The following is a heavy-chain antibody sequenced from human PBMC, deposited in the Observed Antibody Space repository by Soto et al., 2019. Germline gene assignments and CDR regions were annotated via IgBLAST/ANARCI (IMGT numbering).Heavy chain of an antibody. CDR1: GGTFSSYT. CDR3: ALTSRSAAAGTVDP. Sequence: SVKVSCKAAGGTFSSYTISWVRQAPGQGLEWMGRIIPILGIANYAQKFQGRVTITADKSTSTAYMELSSLRSEDTAVYYCALTSRSAAAGTVDPWGQGTLVTVSS. CDR2: IIPILGIA. V-gene: IGHV1-69*02. J-gene: IGHJ5*02. D-gene: IGHD6-13*01.